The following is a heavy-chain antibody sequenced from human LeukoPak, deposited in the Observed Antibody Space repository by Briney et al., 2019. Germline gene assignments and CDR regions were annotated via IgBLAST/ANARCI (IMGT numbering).Heavy chain of an antibody. V-gene: IGHV1-18*01. CDR3: ARKFYVWGSYHWFDP. J-gene: IGHJ5*02. D-gene: IGHD3-16*02. CDR1: GYTFTSYG. Sequence: GASVKVSCKASGYTFTSYGISWVRQAPGQGLEWMGWISAYNGNTNYAQKLQGRVTMTTDTSTSTAYMELSSLRSEDTAVYYCARKFYVWGSYHWFDPWGQGTLVTVSS. CDR2: ISAYNGNT.